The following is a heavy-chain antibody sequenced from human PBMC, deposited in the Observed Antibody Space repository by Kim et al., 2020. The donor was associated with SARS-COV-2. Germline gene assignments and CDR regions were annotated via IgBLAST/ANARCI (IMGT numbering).Heavy chain of an antibody. Sequence: SETLSLTCAVYGGSFSGYYWSWIRQPPGKGLEWIGEINHSGSTNYNPSLKSRVTISVDTSKNQFSLKLSSVTAADTAVYYCARGYSAMLDYWGQGTLVTVSS. V-gene: IGHV4-34*01. J-gene: IGHJ4*02. CDR2: INHSGST. CDR3: ARGYSAMLDY. CDR1: GGSFSGYY. D-gene: IGHD5-18*01.